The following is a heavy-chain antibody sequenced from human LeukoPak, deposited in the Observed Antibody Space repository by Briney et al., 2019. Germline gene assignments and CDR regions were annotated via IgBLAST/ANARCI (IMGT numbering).Heavy chain of an antibody. V-gene: IGHV3-23*01. J-gene: IGHJ3*01. CDR1: GFTFSSYA. CDR3: AKDIQLST. D-gene: IGHD5-24*01. Sequence: GGSLRLSCAASGFTFSSYAMSWVRQAPGKGLEWVSLIGASGESTYYADSVKGRFAISRDNSKNTLSLQMNSLRVEDTAMYFCAKDIQLSTWGLGTMVTVSS. CDR2: IGASGEST.